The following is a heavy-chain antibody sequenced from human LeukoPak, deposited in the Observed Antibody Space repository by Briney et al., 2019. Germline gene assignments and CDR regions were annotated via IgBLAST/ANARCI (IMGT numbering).Heavy chain of an antibody. CDR1: GFTFSSHY. CDR2: IKQDGRDK. CDR3: AREGLVGVTDNAFDI. Sequence: PGGSLRLSCAASGFTFSSHYMTWVRQAPGKGLEWVANIKQDGRDKYYVDSVKGRFTIARDNAKNSLFLQMNSLRAEDTALYYCAREGLVGVTDNAFDIWGQGTMVTVSS. V-gene: IGHV3-7*01. D-gene: IGHD2-21*02. J-gene: IGHJ3*02.